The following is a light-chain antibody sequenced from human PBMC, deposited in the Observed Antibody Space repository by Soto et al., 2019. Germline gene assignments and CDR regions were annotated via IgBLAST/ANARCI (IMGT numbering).Light chain of an antibody. Sequence: EIVLTQSPATLSVSPGERATLSCRASQSVNSNLAWYQQKPGQAPRLLIYGASTRATDIPARFSGSGSETDVTLTISSLQSEDFAVYFCQQYDSWPPPWTFGQGTKVEI. V-gene: IGKV3-15*01. CDR1: QSVNSN. CDR3: QQYDSWPPPWT. J-gene: IGKJ1*01. CDR2: GAS.